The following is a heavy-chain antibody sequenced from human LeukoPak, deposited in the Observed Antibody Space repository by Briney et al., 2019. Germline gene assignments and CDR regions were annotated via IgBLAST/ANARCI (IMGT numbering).Heavy chain of an antibody. CDR3: ARLYYDDSSGLGDY. J-gene: IGHJ4*02. V-gene: IGHV3-20*04. Sequence: GGSLRLSCVASGFTFADYGMSWVRQAPGKGLECVSGINWNVGSTDYADSLKGRFTISRDNAKNSQYLQMNSLRAEDTALYYCARLYYDDSSGLGDYWGQGTLVTVSS. CDR2: INWNVGST. D-gene: IGHD3-22*01. CDR1: GFTFADYG.